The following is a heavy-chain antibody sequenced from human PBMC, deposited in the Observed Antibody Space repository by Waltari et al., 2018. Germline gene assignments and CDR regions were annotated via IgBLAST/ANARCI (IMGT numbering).Heavy chain of an antibody. J-gene: IGHJ6*03. CDR1: GFPFSSYA. CDR3: ARSGYCSSTTCRNYMDV. V-gene: IGHV3-30-3*01. Sequence: QVQLVESGGGVVQPGRSLRLSCAASGFPFSSYAMHWVRQAPGKGLEWVALISYDGSNKYYADSVKGRFTISRDNSKNTLYLQMNSLRAEDTAVYYCARSGYCSSTTCRNYMDVWGKGTTVTVSS. D-gene: IGHD2-2*01. CDR2: ISYDGSNK.